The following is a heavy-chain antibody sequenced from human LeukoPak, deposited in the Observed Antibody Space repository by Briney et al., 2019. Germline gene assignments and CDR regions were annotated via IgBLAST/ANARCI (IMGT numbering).Heavy chain of an antibody. D-gene: IGHD3-9*01. J-gene: IGHJ4*02. Sequence: ASVKVSCKASGYTFTGYYLHWVRQAPGQGLEWMGCVNPNSGDTNYAQKFQGSVTMTRDTSISTVYMELSSLRSEDTAVYYCARAGRFFDWLVQGALDYWGQGTLVTVSS. CDR2: VNPNSGDT. CDR3: ARAGRFFDWLVQGALDY. V-gene: IGHV1-2*02. CDR1: GYTFTGYY.